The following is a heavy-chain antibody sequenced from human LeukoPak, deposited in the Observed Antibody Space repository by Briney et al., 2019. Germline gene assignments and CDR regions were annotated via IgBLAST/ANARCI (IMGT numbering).Heavy chain of an antibody. CDR1: GFTLSDYY. CDR3: ARAYQYYDFWSGLDY. J-gene: IGHJ4*02. V-gene: IGHV3-11*01. D-gene: IGHD3-3*01. CDR2: ISSSGSII. Sequence: GGSLRLSCAASGFTLSDYYMSWIRQAPGKGLEWLSYISSSGSIIQYADSVKGRFTVSRDNAKNSLFLQMNSLRAEDTAVYYCARAYQYYDFWSGLDYWGQGTLVTVSS.